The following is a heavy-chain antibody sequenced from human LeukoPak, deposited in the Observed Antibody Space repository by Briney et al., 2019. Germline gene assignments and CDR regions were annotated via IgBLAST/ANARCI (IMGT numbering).Heavy chain of an antibody. CDR1: GGTFSSYA. CDR2: IIPIFGTA. V-gene: IGHV1-69*13. Sequence: ASVKVSCKASGGTFSSYAISWVRQAPGQGLEWMGGIIPIFGTANYAQKFQGRVTITADESTSTAYMELSSLRSEDTAVYYCARDADGYNTRSYYYMDVWGKGTTVTVSS. J-gene: IGHJ6*03. D-gene: IGHD5-24*01. CDR3: ARDADGYNTRSYYYMDV.